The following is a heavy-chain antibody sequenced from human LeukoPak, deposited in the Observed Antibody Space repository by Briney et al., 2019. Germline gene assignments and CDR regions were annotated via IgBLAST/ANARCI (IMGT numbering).Heavy chain of an antibody. CDR3: VKVDT. CDR1: RFTFSSYG. D-gene: IGHD3-22*01. J-gene: IGHJ4*02. V-gene: IGHV3-30*02. Sequence: GGSLGLSCAASRFTFSSYGMHWVRQAPGKGLDWVAFIRNDGNKKNYAESVKGRFTISRDNSRNTLYLQMDSLSAEDTAVYYCVKVDTWGQGTLVTVSS. CDR2: IRNDGNKK.